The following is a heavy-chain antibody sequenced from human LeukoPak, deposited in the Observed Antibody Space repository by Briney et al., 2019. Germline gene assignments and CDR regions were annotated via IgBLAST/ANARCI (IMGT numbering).Heavy chain of an antibody. CDR2: ISSSDSYM. V-gene: IGHV3-21*01. D-gene: IGHD1-1*01. Sequence: GGSLRLPCVGSGFTFNYSMNWVRQAPGKGLEWVSAISSSDSYMFYADSVQGRFTISRDSAKNSLYLQMNSLRADDTAVYYCARESGNDYGEGFDIWGQGTMVTVSS. J-gene: IGHJ3*02. CDR1: GFTFNYS. CDR3: ARESGNDYGEGFDI.